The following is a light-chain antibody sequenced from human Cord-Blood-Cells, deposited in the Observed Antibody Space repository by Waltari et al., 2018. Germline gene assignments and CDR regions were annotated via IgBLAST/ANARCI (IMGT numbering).Light chain of an antibody. Sequence: QSALTQPRSVCGSPGQSVPISCTGTSSDVGGYNYVSWYLQHPVKAPQLMIYDVIKRPAGVPDRFAGPKSGNPASLTISGLQAEDEADYYCCSYAGSYTWVFGGGTKLTVL. CDR3: CSYAGSYTWV. J-gene: IGLJ3*02. CDR1: SSDVGGYNY. CDR2: DVI. V-gene: IGLV2-11*01.